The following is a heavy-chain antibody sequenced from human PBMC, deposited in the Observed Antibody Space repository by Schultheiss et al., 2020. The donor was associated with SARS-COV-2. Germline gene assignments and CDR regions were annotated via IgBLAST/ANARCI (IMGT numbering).Heavy chain of an antibody. V-gene: IGHV4-39*01. J-gene: IGHJ4*02. CDR2: IYYSGST. D-gene: IGHD6-19*01. Sequence: GSLRLSCTVSGGSISSGSYYWGWIRQPPGKGLEWIGSIYYSGSTYYNPSLKSRVTISVDTSKNQFSLKLSSVTAADTAVYYCARLNGIAVAGYFDYWGQGTLVTVSS. CDR3: ARLNGIAVAGYFDY. CDR1: GGSISSGSYY.